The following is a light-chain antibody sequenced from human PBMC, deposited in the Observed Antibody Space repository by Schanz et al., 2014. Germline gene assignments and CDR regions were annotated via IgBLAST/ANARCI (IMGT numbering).Light chain of an antibody. Sequence: DIQMTQSPSTLSASVGDRVTITCRASQSISTWLAWYQQKPGKAPKVLIYDASNLESGVPSRFSGSGSGTEFTLTISSLQPDDVATYYCQQYKNYWGFGQGTKVEIK. V-gene: IGKV1-5*01. CDR2: DAS. J-gene: IGKJ1*01. CDR3: QQYKNYWG. CDR1: QSISTW.